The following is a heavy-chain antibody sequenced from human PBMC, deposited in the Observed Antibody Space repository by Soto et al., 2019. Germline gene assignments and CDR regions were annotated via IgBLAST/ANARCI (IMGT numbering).Heavy chain of an antibody. CDR2: ISYDESNK. Sequence: QVQLVESGGGVVQPGRSLRLSCAASGFTFSSYGMHWVRQAPGKGLEWVAVISYDESNKYYADSVKGRFTISRDNSKNTLYLQMNSRRAEDTAVYYCTKGVVVMTSYFPHWGQGTLVTVSS. CDR3: TKGVVVMTSYFPH. D-gene: IGHD3-22*01. J-gene: IGHJ1*01. CDR1: GFTFSSYG. V-gene: IGHV3-30*18.